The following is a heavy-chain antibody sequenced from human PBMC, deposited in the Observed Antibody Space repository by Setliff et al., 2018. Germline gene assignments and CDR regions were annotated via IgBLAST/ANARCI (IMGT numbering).Heavy chain of an antibody. J-gene: IGHJ4*02. CDR3: ARDNTMVGATDY. Sequence: PSETLSLTCTVYGGSFSDYYWGWVRQPPGKGLEWIGEINHSGSTNYIPSLKSRLTISVDTSKNQYSLRLRSVTAADTAVYFCARDNTMVGATDYWGLGTLVTVSS. CDR2: INHSGST. V-gene: IGHV4-34*01. CDR1: GGSFSDYY. D-gene: IGHD1-26*01.